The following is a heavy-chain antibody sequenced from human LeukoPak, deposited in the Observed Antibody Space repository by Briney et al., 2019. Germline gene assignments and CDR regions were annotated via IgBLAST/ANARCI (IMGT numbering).Heavy chain of an antibody. CDR3: ASVPAARR. CDR2: IYYSGST. V-gene: IGHV4-39*01. CDR1: GGSISSSSYY. Sequence: SETLSLTCTVSGGSISSSSYYWGWIRQPPGKGLEWIGSIYYSGSTYYNPSLKSRVTISVDTSKNQFSLKLSSVTAADTAVYYCASVPAARRWGQGTLVTVSS. D-gene: IGHD2-2*01. J-gene: IGHJ4*02.